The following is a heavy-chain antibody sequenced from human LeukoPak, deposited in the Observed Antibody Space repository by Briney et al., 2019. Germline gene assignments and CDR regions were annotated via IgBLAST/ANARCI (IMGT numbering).Heavy chain of an antibody. CDR1: GGSFSGYY. Sequence: SETLSLTCAVYGGSFSGYYWSWIRQPPGKGLEWIGEINHSGSTNYNPSLKSRVTMSVDTSKNQFSLKLSSVTAADTAVYYCASRRSSSDNWGQGTLVTVSS. V-gene: IGHV4-34*01. J-gene: IGHJ4*02. CDR3: ASRRSSSDN. CDR2: INHSGST. D-gene: IGHD6-6*01.